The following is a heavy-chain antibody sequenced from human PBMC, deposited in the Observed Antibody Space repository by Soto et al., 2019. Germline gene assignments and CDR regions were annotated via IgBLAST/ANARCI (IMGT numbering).Heavy chain of an antibody. CDR2: IYGDDDK. CDR1: GFSLSTSGVG. J-gene: IGHJ4*02. Sequence: QITLKESGPTLVKPTQTLTLTCTFSGFSLSTSGVGVGWIRQPPGKALEWLALIYGDDDKRYSPSLKSRPTITKDPYKHQVVLTMTNMDPVDTATYSCAHRPTVTASLDYWGQGTLVTVSS. CDR3: AHRPTVTASLDY. D-gene: IGHD4-4*01. V-gene: IGHV2-5*02.